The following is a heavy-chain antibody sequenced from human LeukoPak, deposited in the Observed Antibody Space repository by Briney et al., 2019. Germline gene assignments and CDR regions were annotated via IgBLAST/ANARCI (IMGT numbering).Heavy chain of an antibody. D-gene: IGHD3-10*01. CDR1: GGSISSYY. V-gene: IGHV4-59*08. CDR2: IYYSGST. J-gene: IGHJ4*02. CDR3: ASHSLRGVVYYFDY. Sequence: SETLSLTCTVSGGSISSYYWSWIRQPPGKGLEWIGYIYYSGSTNYNPALKSRVTISVDTSKNQFSLKLSSVTAADTAVYYCASHSLRGVVYYFDYWGQGTLVTVSS.